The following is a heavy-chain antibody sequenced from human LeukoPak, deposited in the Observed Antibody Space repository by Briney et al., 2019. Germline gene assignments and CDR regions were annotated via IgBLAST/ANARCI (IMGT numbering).Heavy chain of an antibody. V-gene: IGHV1-8*03. Sequence: GASVTVSCKASGYTFTSYDINWVLQPTGQGLESMVWMNPNSGSTGYAQKFQGRVTITRNTSISTAYMELSGLRSEDTAVYYCARGRSTGYPYYFEYWGQGTLVTVPS. CDR2: MNPNSGST. D-gene: IGHD5-12*01. CDR3: ARGRSTGYPYYFEY. CDR1: GYTFTSYD. J-gene: IGHJ4*02.